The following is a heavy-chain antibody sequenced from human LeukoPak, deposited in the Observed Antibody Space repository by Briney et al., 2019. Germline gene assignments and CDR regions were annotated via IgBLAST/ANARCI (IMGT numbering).Heavy chain of an antibody. D-gene: IGHD3-22*01. CDR2: INSDGSTT. CDR1: GFTFSSYW. CDR3: ARSGRWYYYDSSGTDY. Sequence: GGSLRLSCAASGFTFSSYWMHWVRQAPGKGLVWVSRINSDGSTTSSADSVKGRFTISRDNAKNTLYLQMNSLRAEDTAVYYCARSGRWYYYDSSGTDYWGQGTLVTVSS. V-gene: IGHV3-74*01. J-gene: IGHJ4*02.